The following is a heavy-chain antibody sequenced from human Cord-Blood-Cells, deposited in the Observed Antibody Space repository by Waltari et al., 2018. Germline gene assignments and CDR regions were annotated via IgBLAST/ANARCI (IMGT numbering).Heavy chain of an antibody. J-gene: IGHJ5*02. CDR2: SNPNSGGT. D-gene: IGHD6-13*01. Sequence: QVQLVQSGAEVKKPGASVKVSCKASGYTFTGYYMHWVRQAPGQGLEWMGWSNPNSGGTNYAQKFKGWVTMTRDTSISTAYMELSRLRSDGTAVYYCARAYSSSWYKVNWFDPWGQGTLVTVSS. CDR1: GYTFTGYY. CDR3: ARAYSSSWYKVNWFDP. V-gene: IGHV1-2*04.